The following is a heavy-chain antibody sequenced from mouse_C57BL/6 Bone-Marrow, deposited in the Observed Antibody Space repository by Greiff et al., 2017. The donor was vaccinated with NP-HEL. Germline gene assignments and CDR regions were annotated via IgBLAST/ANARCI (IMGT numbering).Heavy chain of an antibody. CDR1: GYTFTSYW. J-gene: IGHJ1*03. CDR2: IHPNSGST. D-gene: IGHD1-1*01. CDR3: ARRRNYYGSRGYFDV. Sequence: QVQLQQPGAELVKPGASVKLSCKASGYTFTSYWMHWVKQRPGQGLEWIGMIHPNSGSTNYNEKFKSKATLTVDKSSSTAYMQLSSLTSEDAAVYYCARRRNYYGSRGYFDVWGTGTTVTVSS. V-gene: IGHV1-64*01.